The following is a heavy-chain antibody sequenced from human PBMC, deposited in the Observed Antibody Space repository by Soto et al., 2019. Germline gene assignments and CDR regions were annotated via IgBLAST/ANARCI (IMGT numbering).Heavy chain of an antibody. CDR3: AKDIYYD. D-gene: IGHD3-16*01. CDR2: ISGSDGST. J-gene: IGHJ4*02. CDR1: GFTLSNDG. Sequence: EVQLLESGGGLVQPGGSLRLSCAASGFTLSNDGMNWVRQAPGKGLEWVTGISGSDGSTYYADSVKGRFTISRDSSKNTLYLQMNTLRAEDTAVYYCAKDIYYDWGQGTLVTVSS. V-gene: IGHV3-23*01.